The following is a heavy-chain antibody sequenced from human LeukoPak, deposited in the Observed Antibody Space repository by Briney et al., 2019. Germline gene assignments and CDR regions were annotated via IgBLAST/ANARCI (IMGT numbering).Heavy chain of an antibody. CDR2: IYYSGST. V-gene: IGHV4-59*08. CDR3: ARILTGYGSSYYYYGMDV. Sequence: PSETLSLTCTVSGGSISSYYWSWIRQPPGKGLEWIGYIYYSGSTNYNPSLKSRVNISVDTSKNQFSLKLSSVTAADTAVYYCARILTGYGSSYYYYGMDVWGQGTTVTVSS. CDR1: GGSISSYY. D-gene: IGHD3-9*01. J-gene: IGHJ6*02.